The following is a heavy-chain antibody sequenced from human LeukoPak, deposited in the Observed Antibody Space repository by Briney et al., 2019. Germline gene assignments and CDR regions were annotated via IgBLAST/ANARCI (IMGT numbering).Heavy chain of an antibody. CDR3: AKEAMIVVPDAMTEENWFDP. CDR2: ISGSGGST. D-gene: IGHD3-22*01. V-gene: IGHV3-23*01. Sequence: GGSLRLSCAASGFTFSSYAMSWVRQAPGKGLEWVSAISGSGGSTYYADSVKGRFTISRDNSKNTLYLQMNSLRAEDTAVYYCAKEAMIVVPDAMTEENWFDPWGQGTLVTVSS. J-gene: IGHJ5*02. CDR1: GFTFSSYA.